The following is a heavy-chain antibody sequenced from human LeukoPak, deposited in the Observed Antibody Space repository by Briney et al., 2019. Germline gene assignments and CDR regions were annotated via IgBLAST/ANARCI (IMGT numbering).Heavy chain of an antibody. CDR2: IYDSGST. Sequence: SETLSLTCTVSGGSIRSSYYYWGWIRQPPGTGLEWIGSIYDSGSTYYNPSLKSRFTISVDTSKNQFSLKLSSVTAADTAMYYCASTLSSYCSGGSCFLYWGQGTLVTVSS. J-gene: IGHJ4*02. CDR3: ASTLSSYCSGGSCFLY. D-gene: IGHD2-15*01. CDR1: GGSIRSSYYY. V-gene: IGHV4-39*07.